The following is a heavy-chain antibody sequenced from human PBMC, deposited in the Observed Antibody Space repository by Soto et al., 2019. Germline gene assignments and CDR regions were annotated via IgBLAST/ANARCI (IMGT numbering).Heavy chain of an antibody. J-gene: IGHJ6*02. Sequence: SETLSLTCTVSGGSVSSGSYYWSWIRQPPGKGLEWIGEIYHSGSTNYNPSLKSRVTISVDKSKNQFSLKLSSVTAADTAVYYCARVSGSYYYGMDVWGQGTTVTVSS. CDR3: ARVSGSYYYGMDV. CDR2: IYHSGST. D-gene: IGHD1-26*01. CDR1: GGSVSSGSYY. V-gene: IGHV4-61*01.